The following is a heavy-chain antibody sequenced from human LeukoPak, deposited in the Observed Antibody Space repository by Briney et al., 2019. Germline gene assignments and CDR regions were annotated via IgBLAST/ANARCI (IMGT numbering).Heavy chain of an antibody. CDR2: ISGSGGST. CDR3: ARAASSSPDY. CDR1: GFIFSNYA. D-gene: IGHD2-2*01. J-gene: IGHJ4*02. V-gene: IGHV3-23*01. Sequence: GGSLRLSCAASGFIFSNYAMSWVRQAPGKGLEWVAGISGSGGSTYYADSVKGRFTISRDNSKNTLSLQMNSLRAEDTAVYFCARAASSSPDYWGQGTLVTVSS.